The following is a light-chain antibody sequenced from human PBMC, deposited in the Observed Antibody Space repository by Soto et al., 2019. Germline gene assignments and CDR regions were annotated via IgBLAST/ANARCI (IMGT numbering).Light chain of an antibody. CDR2: DAS. CDR1: QSVSSY. CDR3: QQRSNWIT. Sequence: ESVLTQSPATLTLSPGERATHSCRASQSVSSYLAWYQQKPGQAPRLLIYDASNRATGIPARFSGSGSGTDFTLTISSLEPEDFAVYYCQQRSNWITFGQGTRLEIK. J-gene: IGKJ5*01. V-gene: IGKV3-11*01.